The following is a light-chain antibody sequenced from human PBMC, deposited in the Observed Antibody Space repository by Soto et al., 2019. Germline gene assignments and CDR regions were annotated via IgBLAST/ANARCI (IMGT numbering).Light chain of an antibody. CDR3: QQYNNWPRT. Sequence: EIVMMQSPATLSVSPGESVTLSCRASQLFSSNLSWYQHKPDQAPRLLIYAVSTRDTGVPDRFSGSASGTEFTLTISSLQSEDFAVYYCQQYNNWPRTFGQGTRLEIK. J-gene: IGKJ5*01. V-gene: IGKV3-15*01. CDR1: QLFSSN. CDR2: AVS.